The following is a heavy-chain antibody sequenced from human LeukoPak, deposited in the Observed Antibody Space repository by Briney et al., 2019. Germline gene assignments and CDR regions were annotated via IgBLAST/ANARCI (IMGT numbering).Heavy chain of an antibody. CDR1: TFSFSSYS. CDR2: ISSSSSYI. CDR3: ARDRAVAGLCDY. J-gene: IGHJ4*02. D-gene: IGHD6-19*01. V-gene: IGHV3-21*01. Sequence: GGSLRLSCADSTFSFSSYSMNWVRQAPGKGLEWVSSISSSSSYIYYIDSVRGRFTISRDNAKNSLYLQMNSLRVEDTAVYYCARDRAVAGLCDYWGQGTLVTVSS.